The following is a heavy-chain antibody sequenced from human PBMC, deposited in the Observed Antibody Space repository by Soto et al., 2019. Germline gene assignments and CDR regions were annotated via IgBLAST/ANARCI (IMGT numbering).Heavy chain of an antibody. Sequence: SETLSLTCAVYGGSFSGYYWSWIRQPPGKGLEWIGEINHSGSTNYNPSLKSRVTISVDTSKNQFSLKLSSVTAADTAVYYCARGKITVAGKFYYYYYGMDVWGQGATVTVSS. V-gene: IGHV4-34*01. D-gene: IGHD6-19*01. J-gene: IGHJ6*02. CDR1: GGSFSGYY. CDR2: INHSGST. CDR3: ARGKITVAGKFYYYYYGMDV.